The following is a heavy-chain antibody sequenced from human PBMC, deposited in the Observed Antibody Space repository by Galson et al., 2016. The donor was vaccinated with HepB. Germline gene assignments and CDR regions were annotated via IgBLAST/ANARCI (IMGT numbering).Heavy chain of an antibody. D-gene: IGHD2-15*01. CDR1: GGSISGHH. CDR2: IYSGGRT. CDR3: ARHSSYYGNFDY. Sequence: SETLSLTCTVSGGSISGHHWSWIRQPPGKGLEWIGTIYSGGRTYYNPSLKSRVTISVDTSKNQFSLNLSSVTAADTAVYYCARHSSYYGNFDYWGQGTLVTVSS. J-gene: IGHJ4*02. V-gene: IGHV4-59*04.